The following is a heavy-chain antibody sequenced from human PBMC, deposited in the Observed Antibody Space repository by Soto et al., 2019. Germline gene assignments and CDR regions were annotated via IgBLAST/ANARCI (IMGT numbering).Heavy chain of an antibody. CDR1: GFTFSSYA. CDR3: ARDLGLTVTYYFDY. J-gene: IGHJ4*02. CDR2: ISYDGSNK. D-gene: IGHD4-17*01. Sequence: QVQLVESGGGVVQPGRSLRLSCAASGFTFSSYAVHWVRQAPGKGLEWVAVISYDGSNKYYADSVKGRFTISRDNSKNTLYLQMNSLRAEDTAVYYCARDLGLTVTYYFDYWGQGTLVTVSS. V-gene: IGHV3-30-3*01.